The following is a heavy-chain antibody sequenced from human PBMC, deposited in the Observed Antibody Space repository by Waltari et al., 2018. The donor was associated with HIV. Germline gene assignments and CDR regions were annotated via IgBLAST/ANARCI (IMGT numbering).Heavy chain of an antibody. CDR1: GGSFSGCY. J-gene: IGHJ4*02. CDR2: INHSGST. CDR3: ARTIPNRLYYYDSSGYWVDY. V-gene: IGHV4-34*01. D-gene: IGHD3-22*01. Sequence: QVQLQQWGAGLLKPSETLSLTCAVYGGSFSGCYWSWIRQPPGKGLEWIGEINHSGSTNYNPSLKSRVTISVDTSKNQFSLKLSSVTAADTAVYYCARTIPNRLYYYDSSGYWVDYWGQGTLVTVSS.